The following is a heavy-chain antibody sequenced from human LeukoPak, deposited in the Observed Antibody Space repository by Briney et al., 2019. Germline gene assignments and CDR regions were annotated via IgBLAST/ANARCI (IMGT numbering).Heavy chain of an antibody. J-gene: IGHJ6*02. CDR3: ARDFGMVGFGEFDYYYGMDV. D-gene: IGHD3-10*01. CDR2: IYYSGST. CDR1: GGSISSSSYY. V-gene: IGHV4-39*07. Sequence: SETLSLTCTVSGGSISSSSYYWGWIRQPPGKGLEWIGSIYYSGSTYYNPSLKSRVTISVDTSKNQFSLKLSSVTAADTAVYYCARDFGMVGFGEFDYYYGMDVWGQGTTVTVSS.